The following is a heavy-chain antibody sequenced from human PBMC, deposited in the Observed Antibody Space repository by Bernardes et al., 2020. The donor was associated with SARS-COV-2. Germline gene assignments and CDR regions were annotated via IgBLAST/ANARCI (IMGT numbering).Heavy chain of an antibody. D-gene: IGHD5-18*01. V-gene: IGHV1-2*02. J-gene: IGHJ4*02. CDR1: GYTFTGYY. Sequence: ASVKVSCKASGYTFTGYYMHWVRQAPGQGLEWMGWINPNSGGTNYAQKFQGRVTMTRDTSISTAYMELSRLRSDDTAVYYCARDVSGYSYGYHYWGQGTLVTGSS. CDR3: ARDVSGYSYGYHY. CDR2: INPNSGGT.